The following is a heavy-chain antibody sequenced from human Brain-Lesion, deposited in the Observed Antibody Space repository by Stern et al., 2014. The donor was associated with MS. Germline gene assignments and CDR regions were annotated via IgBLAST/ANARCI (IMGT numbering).Heavy chain of an antibody. V-gene: IGHV1-45*02. CDR3: AEGGSYGFDY. Sequence: QMQLVQSGAEVKKTGSSVKVSCQASGNTFTNRYLHWVRQAPGQALEWMGWITPFTGNTNYAQNFQDRVTITMDMSMSTAYMDRSSLRSDDTAIYFCAEGGSYGFDYWGQGTLVTVSS. CDR2: ITPFTGNT. J-gene: IGHJ4*02. CDR1: GNTFTNRY. D-gene: IGHD4-17*01.